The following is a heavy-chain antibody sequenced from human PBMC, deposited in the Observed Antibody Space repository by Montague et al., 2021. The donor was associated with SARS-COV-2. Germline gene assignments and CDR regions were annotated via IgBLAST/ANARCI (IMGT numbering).Heavy chain of an antibody. Sequence: CAISGDSVSIKSVAWNWIRQSPSRGLEWLGRTYYESKWDSDYAEXXKRRLVITPDTSKNQVSLQLNSVIPEDTAVYFCASSGITLTGLDAFDIWGQGTMVTVSS. CDR1: GDSVSIKSVA. J-gene: IGHJ3*02. CDR2: TYYESKWDS. CDR3: ASSGITLTGLDAFDI. D-gene: IGHD3-9*01. V-gene: IGHV6-1*01.